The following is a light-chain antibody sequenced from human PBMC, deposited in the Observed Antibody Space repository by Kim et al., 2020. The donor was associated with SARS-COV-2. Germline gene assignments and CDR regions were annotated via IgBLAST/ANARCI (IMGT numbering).Light chain of an antibody. V-gene: IGKV1-39*01. CDR1: QRIGYY. J-gene: IGKJ4*01. Sequence: SVGDRVTITCRASQRIGYYLNWYQQKPGKVPKLLISAASSLESGVPSRFSGSGYGTDFTLTISDLQPDDFATYYCQQGYSSPQVTFGGGTKVDIK. CDR3: QQGYSSPQVT. CDR2: AAS.